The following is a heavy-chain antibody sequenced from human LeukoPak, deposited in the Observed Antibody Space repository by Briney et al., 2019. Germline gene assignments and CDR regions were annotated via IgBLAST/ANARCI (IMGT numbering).Heavy chain of an antibody. CDR3: ARGAKTGYSYGCYYYGMDV. Sequence: ASVKVSCKASGGTFISYAISWVRQAPGQGLEWMGGIIPIFGTANYAQKFQGRVTITADESTSTAYMELSSLRSEDTAVYYCARGAKTGYSYGCYYYGMDVWGQGTTVTVSS. J-gene: IGHJ6*02. CDR1: GGTFISYA. V-gene: IGHV1-69*13. D-gene: IGHD5-18*01. CDR2: IIPIFGTA.